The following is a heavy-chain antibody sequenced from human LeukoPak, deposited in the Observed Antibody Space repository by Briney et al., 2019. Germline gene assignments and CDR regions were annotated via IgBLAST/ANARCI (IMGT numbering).Heavy chain of an antibody. V-gene: IGHV1-69*13. CDR1: GGTFSSYA. D-gene: IGHD6-19*01. CDR2: IIPIFGTA. Sequence: GASVKVSCKASGGTFSSYAISWVRQAPGQGLEWMGGIIPIFGTANYAQKFRGRVTITADESTSTAYMELSSLRSEDTAVYYCASSRDSSGWYEIDYWGQGTLVTVSS. CDR3: ASSRDSSGWYEIDY. J-gene: IGHJ4*02.